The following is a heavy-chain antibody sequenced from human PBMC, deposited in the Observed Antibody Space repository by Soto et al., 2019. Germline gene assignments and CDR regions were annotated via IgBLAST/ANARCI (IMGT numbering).Heavy chain of an antibody. V-gene: IGHV3-23*01. J-gene: IGHJ6*03. Sequence: GGSLRLSCAASGFTFSGYAMSWVRQAPGKGLEWVSAISGNGGSTYYADSEKGRITISRDNSKKTLYLQMNSLRTEDTAVYYCAKTAGSGYDFNYYYYMDVWGKGTTVTVSS. CDR3: AKTAGSGYDFNYYYYMDV. D-gene: IGHD5-12*01. CDR2: ISGNGGST. CDR1: GFTFSGYA.